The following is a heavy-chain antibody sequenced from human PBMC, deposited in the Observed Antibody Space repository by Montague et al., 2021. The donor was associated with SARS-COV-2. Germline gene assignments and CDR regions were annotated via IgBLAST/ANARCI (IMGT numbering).Heavy chain of an antibody. V-gene: IGHV4-4*07. CDR1: GDSITNHY. D-gene: IGHD1/OR15-1a*01. Sequence: SETLSLTCSASGDSITNHYWSWIRQPAGKGLEWIGRMHFTGKTNFSPFVSSRLTMSADTSKNQFSLKLTSVTAADTAIYFCARDRFDFSAGRQGTIDFWGQGTLVTVSS. CDR3: ARDRFDFSAGRQGTIDF. CDR2: MHFTGKT. J-gene: IGHJ4*02.